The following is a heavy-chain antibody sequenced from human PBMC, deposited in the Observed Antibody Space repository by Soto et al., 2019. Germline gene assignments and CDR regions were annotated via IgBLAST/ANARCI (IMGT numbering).Heavy chain of an antibody. D-gene: IGHD3-10*01. CDR1: GDSISSTYW. CDR2: IHHSGDT. Sequence: QVQLQESGPGLVKPSGTLSLTCAVSGDSISSTYWWTWVRQPPGKGLEWIGEIHHSGDTNYNPSLKSRVTMSVDKPKNQFSLNLNSVTAADTAVYYCARIDYGSGSYYSFDYWGQGTLVTVSS. J-gene: IGHJ4*02. CDR3: ARIDYGSGSYYSFDY. V-gene: IGHV4-4*02.